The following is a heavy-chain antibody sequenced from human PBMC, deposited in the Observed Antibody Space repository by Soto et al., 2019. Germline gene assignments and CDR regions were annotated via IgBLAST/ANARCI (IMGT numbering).Heavy chain of an antibody. CDR1: GGSISSSSYY. D-gene: IGHD2-2*01. CDR3: ARAKEYCSSTSCPKHWFDP. CDR2: IYYSGST. V-gene: IGHV4-39*07. J-gene: IGHJ5*02. Sequence: SETLSLTCTVSGGSISSSSYYWGWIRQPPGKGLEWIGSIYYSGSTNYNPSLKSRVTISVDTSKNQFSLKLSSVTAADTAVYYCARAKEYCSSTSCPKHWFDPWGQGTLVTVSS.